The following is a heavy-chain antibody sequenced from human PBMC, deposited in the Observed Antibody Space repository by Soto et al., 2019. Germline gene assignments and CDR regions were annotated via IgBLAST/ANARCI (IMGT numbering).Heavy chain of an antibody. CDR3: ARDAALGHCSAGTCHDPYFDN. V-gene: IGHV3-7*01. D-gene: IGHD2-15*01. CDR1: GFTFSSYW. CDR2: IKQDESEK. J-gene: IGHJ4*02. Sequence: GGSLRLSCAASGFTFSSYWMSWVRQAPGKGLEWVANIKQDESEKYYVDSVKGRFTISRDNAKNSLYLQMDSLRAEDTAMYFCARDAALGHCSAGTCHDPYFDNWGQGTLVTVSS.